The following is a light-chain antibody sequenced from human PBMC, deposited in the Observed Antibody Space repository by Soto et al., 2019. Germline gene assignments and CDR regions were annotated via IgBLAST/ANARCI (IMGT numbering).Light chain of an antibody. V-gene: IGLV1-40*01. CDR3: LSYDSSLSGYV. J-gene: IGLJ1*01. CDR2: GDS. CDR1: SSNIGAGYD. Sequence: QSVLTQPPSVSGAPGQRVTISCTGSSSNIGAGYDVHWYQQLPGTAPKLLMYGDSNRPSGVPDRFSGSKSGTSASLAITCLQAEEKADYYCLSYDSSLSGYVFGTGTKLTVL.